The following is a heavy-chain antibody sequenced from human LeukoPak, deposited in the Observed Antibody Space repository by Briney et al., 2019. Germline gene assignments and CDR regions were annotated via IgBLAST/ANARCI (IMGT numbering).Heavy chain of an antibody. V-gene: IGHV4-59*01. Sequence: SETLSLTCTVSGGSISSYYWSWIRQPPGKGLEWIGYIYYSGSTNYNPSLKSRVTISVDTSKNQFSLKLSSVTAADTAVYYCAREWRFLDGGYFDYWGQGTLVTVSS. D-gene: IGHD3-3*01. CDR2: IYYSGST. CDR1: GGSISSYY. CDR3: AREWRFLDGGYFDY. J-gene: IGHJ4*02.